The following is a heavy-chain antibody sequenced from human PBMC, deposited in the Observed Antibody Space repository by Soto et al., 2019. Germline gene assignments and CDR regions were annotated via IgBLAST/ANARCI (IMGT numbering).Heavy chain of an antibody. CDR3: AKGPHLDGAHQRYFDL. CDR2: ISYDGSNK. D-gene: IGHD4-17*01. CDR1: GFTFSSYG. J-gene: IGHJ2*01. Sequence: QVQLVESGGGVVQPGRSLRLSCAASGFTFSSYGMHWVRQAPGKGLEWVAVISYDGSNKYYADSVKGRFTISRDNSKNTLYLQMNSLRAEDTAVYYCAKGPHLDGAHQRYFDLWGRGTLVTVSS. V-gene: IGHV3-30*18.